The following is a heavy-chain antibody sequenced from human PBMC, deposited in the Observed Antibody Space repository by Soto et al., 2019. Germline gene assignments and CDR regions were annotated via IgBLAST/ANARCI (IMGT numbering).Heavy chain of an antibody. CDR2: INPNSGGT. D-gene: IGHD3-22*01. Sequence: ASVKVSCKASGYTFSGYYIHWVRQAPGQGLEWMGWINPNSGGTNYAQKLQGRVTMTTDTSTSTAYMELRSLRSDDTAVYYCARDVTMIVVVSGLGYWGQGTLVTVSS. V-gene: IGHV1-2*02. CDR3: ARDVTMIVVVSGLGY. J-gene: IGHJ4*02. CDR1: GYTFSGYY.